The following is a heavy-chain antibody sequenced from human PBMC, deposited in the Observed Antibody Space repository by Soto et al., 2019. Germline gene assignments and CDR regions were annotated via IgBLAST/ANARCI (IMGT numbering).Heavy chain of an antibody. D-gene: IGHD3-10*01. V-gene: IGHV3-74*01. Sequence: EVQLVESGGGLVQPGGSLRLSCAVSGFTLSNYYMHWARQAPGKGLVWVSHINGDGSSTNYADSVKGRFTISRDNAKNTLYLQMNSLRAEDTAVYYCARGGVPAALDMWGEGTMVSVSS. CDR2: INGDGSST. J-gene: IGHJ3*02. CDR1: GFTLSNYY. CDR3: ARGGVPAALDM.